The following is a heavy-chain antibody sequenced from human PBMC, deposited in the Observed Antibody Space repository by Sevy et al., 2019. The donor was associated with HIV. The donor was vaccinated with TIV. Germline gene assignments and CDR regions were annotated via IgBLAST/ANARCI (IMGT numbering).Heavy chain of an antibody. V-gene: IGHV3-9*01. CDR1: GFTFDDYA. CDR2: ICWNSGSI. CDR3: AKSPRYDILTGSFDP. J-gene: IGHJ5*02. D-gene: IGHD3-9*01. Sequence: GGSLRLSCAASGFTFDDYAMHWVRQAPGKGLEWVSGICWNSGSIGYADSVKGRFTISRDNAKNSLYLQMNSLRAEDTALYYCAKSPRYDILTGSFDPWGQGTLVTVSS.